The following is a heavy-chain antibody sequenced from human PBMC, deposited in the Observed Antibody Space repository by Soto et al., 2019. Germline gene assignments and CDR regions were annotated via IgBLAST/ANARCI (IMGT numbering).Heavy chain of an antibody. CDR1: GFTFSSYA. D-gene: IGHD1-1*01. Sequence: EVQLLESGGGLVQPGGSLRLSCAASGFTFSSYAMSWVRQTPGKGLEWVSLFCGSGGDTYYADSVKGRLTISRDNSKNTLYLQMNSLGAEDTAVYYCAAGTNSDWYTYWGQGTLVTVSS. CDR2: FCGSGGDT. CDR3: AAGTNSDWYTY. V-gene: IGHV3-23*01. J-gene: IGHJ4*02.